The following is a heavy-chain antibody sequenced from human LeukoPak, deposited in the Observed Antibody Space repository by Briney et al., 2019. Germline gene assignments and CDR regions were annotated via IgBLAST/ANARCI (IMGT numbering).Heavy chain of an antibody. CDR2: IYYSGST. J-gene: IGHJ4*02. Sequence: SETLSLTCTVSGGSISSGDYSWSWIRQPPGKGLERIGYIYYSGSTYYNPSLKSRVTISVDTSKNQFSLKLSSVTAADTAVYYCARVDWQLALFDYWGQGTLVTVSS. CDR1: GGSISSGDYS. D-gene: IGHD6-6*01. V-gene: IGHV4-30-4*01. CDR3: ARVDWQLALFDY.